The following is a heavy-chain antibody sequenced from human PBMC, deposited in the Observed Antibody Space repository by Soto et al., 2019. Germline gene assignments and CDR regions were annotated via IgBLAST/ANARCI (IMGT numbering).Heavy chain of an antibody. CDR2: ISGSSDNI. J-gene: IGHJ5*02. V-gene: IGHV3-11*06. Sequence: GSLRLSCAASGFIFSDYFMSWIRQAPGKGLEWVSFISGSSDNIKYADSVKGRFTISRGNAKNSLYLQMNSLRAEDTAVYYCVRDSARIVVVPRVDGDNWLDPWGQGTLVTVSS. D-gene: IGHD2-2*01. CDR3: VRDSARIVVVPRVDGDNWLDP. CDR1: GFIFSDYF.